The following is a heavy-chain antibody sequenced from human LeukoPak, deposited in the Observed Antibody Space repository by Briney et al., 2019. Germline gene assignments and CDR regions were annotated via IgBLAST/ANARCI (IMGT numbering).Heavy chain of an antibody. CDR2: IYSGGST. V-gene: IGHV3-66*04. Sequence: GGSLRLSCAASGFTVSSNYMSWVRQAPGKGLEWVSVIYSGGSTYYADSVKGRFTISRDNSKNTLYLQMNSLRAEDTAVYYCARPAYYYDSSGYSDYWGQGTLVTVSS. CDR1: GFTVSSNY. J-gene: IGHJ4*02. D-gene: IGHD3-22*01. CDR3: ARPAYYYDSSGYSDY.